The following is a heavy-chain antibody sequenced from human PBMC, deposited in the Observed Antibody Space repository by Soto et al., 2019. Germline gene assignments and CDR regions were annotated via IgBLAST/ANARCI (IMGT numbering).Heavy chain of an antibody. CDR2: ISYDGSNK. V-gene: IGHV3-30*18. D-gene: IGHD6-13*01. CDR1: GFTFSSYG. CDR3: AKVGVAAAGTGSEDY. J-gene: IGHJ4*02. Sequence: QVQLVESGGGVVQPGRSLRLSCAASGFTFSSYGMHWVRQAPGKGLEWVAVISYDGSNKYYADSVKGRFTISRDNSKNTMYLQMNSLRAEDTAVYFCAKVGVAAAGTGSEDYWGQGTLVTVSS.